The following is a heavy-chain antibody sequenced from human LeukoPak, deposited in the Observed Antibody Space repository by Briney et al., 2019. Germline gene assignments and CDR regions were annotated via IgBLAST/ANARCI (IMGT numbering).Heavy chain of an antibody. V-gene: IGHV1-8*02. CDR1: GYTFTSYV. D-gene: IGHD5-24*01. J-gene: IGHJ4*02. CDR2: MNPNSGNT. Sequence: ASVKVSCKASGYTFTSYVISWLRQATGQGLEWMGWMNPNSGNTGYAQKFQGRVTMTRNTSISTAYMELSSLRSEDTAVYYCARNRALRWLQFRRWTTFDYWGQGTLVTVSS. CDR3: ARNRALRWLQFRRWTTFDY.